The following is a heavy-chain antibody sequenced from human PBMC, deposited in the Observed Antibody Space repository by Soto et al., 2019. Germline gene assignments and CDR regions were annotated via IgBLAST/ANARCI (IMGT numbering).Heavy chain of an antibody. CDR2: ISAYNGNT. V-gene: IGHV1-18*01. CDR1: GYTFTSYG. CDR3: GSTNYNPSLKSRVTISVDTSKNQFSLKLSSVTAADTAVYYCARVDSASNFWSGYSPTGLLHYGMDV. D-gene: IGHD3-10*01. J-gene: IGHJ6*02. Sequence: ASVTVSCQASGYTFTSYGISWVRQAPGQGLEWMGWISAYNGNTNYAQKLQGRVTMTTDKSTSTAYMELRSLRSDDTAVYYSGSTNYNPSLKSRVTISVDTSKNQFSLKLSSVTAADTAVYYCARVDSASNFWSGYSPTGLLHYGMDVWGQGTTVTVSS.